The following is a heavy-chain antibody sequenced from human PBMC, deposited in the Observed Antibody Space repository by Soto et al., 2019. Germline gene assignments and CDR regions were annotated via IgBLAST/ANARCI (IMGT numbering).Heavy chain of an antibody. CDR2: INAGNGNT. J-gene: IGHJ4*02. D-gene: IGHD6-19*01. V-gene: IGHV1-3*05. CDR1: GYTFTGYA. CDR3: ATAVAVPAEFDS. Sequence: QVQLVQSGAEEKKPGASVKVSCKASGYTFTGYAMHWVRQAPGQRLEWMGWINAGNGNTKYSQKFQGRVTITRDTSASTAYMGLGSLISEHTAVYYWATAVAVPAEFDSGCPRTLVTVSS.